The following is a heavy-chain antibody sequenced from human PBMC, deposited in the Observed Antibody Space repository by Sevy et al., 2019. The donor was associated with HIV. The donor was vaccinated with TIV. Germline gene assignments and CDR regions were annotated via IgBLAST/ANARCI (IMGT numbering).Heavy chain of an antibody. Sequence: ASVKVSCKASGYTFTNYGISWVRQAPGQGLEWMGWISAYNGNTNYAQKLQGRVTMTTDTSTSTAYMELRSLRSDDTAVYYCARGYCSSTSCHIFWFDPWGQGTLVTVSS. J-gene: IGHJ5*02. CDR3: ARGYCSSTSCHIFWFDP. CDR2: ISAYNGNT. CDR1: GYTFTNYG. V-gene: IGHV1-18*01. D-gene: IGHD2-2*02.